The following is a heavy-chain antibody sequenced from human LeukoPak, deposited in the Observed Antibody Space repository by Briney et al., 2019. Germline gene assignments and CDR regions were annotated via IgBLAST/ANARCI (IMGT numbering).Heavy chain of an antibody. Sequence: PSETLSLTCTVSGGSISSYFWSWIRQPPGKGLEWIGYIYYSGSTNYNPSLKSRVTISIDTSKNQFSLKLSSVTAADTAVYYCAADTTGYSSSWYVYRGGMDVWGQGTTVTVPS. J-gene: IGHJ6*02. CDR2: IYYSGST. V-gene: IGHV4-59*01. CDR3: AADTTGYSSSWYVYRGGMDV. D-gene: IGHD6-13*01. CDR1: GGSISSYF.